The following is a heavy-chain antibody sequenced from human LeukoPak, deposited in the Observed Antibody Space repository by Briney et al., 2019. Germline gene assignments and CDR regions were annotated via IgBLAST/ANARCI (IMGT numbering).Heavy chain of an antibody. CDR1: GFTFDDYA. J-gene: IGHJ4*02. V-gene: IGHV3-43D*03. Sequence: GGSLRLSCAASGFTFDDYAMHWVRKVPGKGLEWVSFISWDGGSTYYADSVKGRFNISRDNSKNSLYLQMNSLRAEDTALYYGAKGTLGDYRAGPDYWGRGTLVTVSS. CDR3: AKGTLGDYRAGPDY. D-gene: IGHD4-17*01. CDR2: ISWDGGST.